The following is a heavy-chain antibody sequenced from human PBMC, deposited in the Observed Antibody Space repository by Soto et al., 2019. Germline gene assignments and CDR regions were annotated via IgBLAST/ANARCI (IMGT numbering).Heavy chain of an antibody. CDR1: GFTFSSYA. Sequence: GGSLRLSCAASGFTFSSYAMSWVRQAPGKGLEWVSAISGSGGSTYYADSVKGRFTISRDNSKNTLYLQMNSLRAEDTAVYYCAKGILQFYYGSGNYYYGMDVWGQGTTVTVSS. CDR3: AKGILQFYYGSGNYYYGMDV. V-gene: IGHV3-23*01. D-gene: IGHD3-10*01. J-gene: IGHJ6*02. CDR2: ISGSGGST.